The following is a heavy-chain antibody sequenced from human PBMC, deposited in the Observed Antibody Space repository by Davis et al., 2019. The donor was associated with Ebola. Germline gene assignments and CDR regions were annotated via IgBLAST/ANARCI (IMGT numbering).Heavy chain of an antibody. Sequence: GESLKISCAASGFTVSSNYMSWVRQAPGKGLEWVSVIYSGGSTYYADSVKGRFTISRDNSKNTLYLQMNSLRAEDTAVYYCARDNTIFGVVSLYYGMDVWGQGTTVTVSS. CDR3: ARDNTIFGVVSLYYGMDV. V-gene: IGHV3-66*01. CDR2: IYSGGST. D-gene: IGHD3-3*01. CDR1: GFTVSSNY. J-gene: IGHJ6*02.